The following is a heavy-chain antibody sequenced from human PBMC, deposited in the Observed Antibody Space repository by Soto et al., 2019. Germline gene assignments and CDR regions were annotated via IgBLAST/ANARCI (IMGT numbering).Heavy chain of an antibody. Sequence: QVQLVQSGAEVKKPGSSVRVSCKASGGTLRNYGISWVRQAPGQGLEWMGGIIPVFGTANYAQKFQGRVTITADESTSTVYMDVTRLISEDTAVYYCSRGDATKIVVTTYYGMDVWGQGTTVTVSS. J-gene: IGHJ6*02. D-gene: IGHD4-17*01. CDR1: GGTLRNYG. CDR2: IIPVFGTA. V-gene: IGHV1-69*12. CDR3: SRGDATKIVVTTYYGMDV.